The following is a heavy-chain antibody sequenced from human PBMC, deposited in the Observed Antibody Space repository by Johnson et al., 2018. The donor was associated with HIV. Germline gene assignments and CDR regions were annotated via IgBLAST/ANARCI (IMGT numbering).Heavy chain of an antibody. J-gene: IGHJ3*02. CDR3: ALNWGAEGAFDI. V-gene: IGHV3-30*02. D-gene: IGHD7-27*01. CDR1: GFTFSSYA. CDR2: IRYDGSNK. Sequence: QVQLVESGGGVVQPGGSLRLSCAASGFTFSSYAMSWVRQAPGKGLEWVSFIRYDGSNKYYADSVKGRFTISRDNSKNTLYLQMNSLRAEDTAVYYCALNWGAEGAFDIWGQGTMVTVSS.